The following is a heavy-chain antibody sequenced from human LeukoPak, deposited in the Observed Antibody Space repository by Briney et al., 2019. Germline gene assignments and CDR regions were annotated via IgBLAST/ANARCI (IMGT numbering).Heavy chain of an antibody. Sequence: PGGSLRLSCVVSGFTFGSFSINWVRQAPGQGLDWVSYISSDSGTIYYADSVRGRFTISRDNAQNLLYLQMNSLRAEDTAVYYCAREGRLRPSHIDYWGQGTPVTVSS. D-gene: IGHD2-15*01. CDR1: GFTFGSFS. J-gene: IGHJ4*02. CDR2: ISSDSGTI. CDR3: AREGRLRPSHIDY. V-gene: IGHV3-48*04.